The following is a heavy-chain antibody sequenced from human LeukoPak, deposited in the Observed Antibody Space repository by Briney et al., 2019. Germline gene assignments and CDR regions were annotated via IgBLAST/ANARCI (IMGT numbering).Heavy chain of an antibody. J-gene: IGHJ4*02. CDR2: INHSGST. CDR1: GGSFSGYY. Sequence: SETLSLTCAVFGGSFSGYYWSWIRQPPGKGLEWIGEINHSGSTNYNPSLKSRVTISVDTSKNQFSLKLSSVTAADTAVYYCARGLRTMVRGVIITANFDYWGQGTLVTVSS. V-gene: IGHV4-34*01. D-gene: IGHD3-10*01. CDR3: ARGLRTMVRGVIITANFDY.